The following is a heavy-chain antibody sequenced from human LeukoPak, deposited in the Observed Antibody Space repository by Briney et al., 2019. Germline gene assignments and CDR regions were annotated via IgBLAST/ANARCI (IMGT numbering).Heavy chain of an antibody. D-gene: IGHD3-22*01. CDR2: VTPNSGAT. V-gene: IGHV1-2*02. Sequence: GASVKFSCKASGYTFTDYYMHWVRQAPGQGLEWMGWVTPNSGATKYAQKFRGRVSVTRETSINTAYMELSRLRSDDTAIYYCARVSRFYYDSSGDFDYWGQGTLVTVSS. J-gene: IGHJ4*02. CDR3: ARVSRFYYDSSGDFDY. CDR1: GYTFTDYY.